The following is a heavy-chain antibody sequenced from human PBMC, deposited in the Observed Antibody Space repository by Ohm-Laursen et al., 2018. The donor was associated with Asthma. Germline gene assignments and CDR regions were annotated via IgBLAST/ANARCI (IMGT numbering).Heavy chain of an antibody. V-gene: IGHV3-21*01. CDR3: ARDDYYDSSGKVDY. D-gene: IGHD3-22*01. J-gene: IGHJ4*02. CDR1: GFTFSSYS. Sequence: SLRLSCTAFGFTFSSYSMNWVRQAPGKGLEWVSSISSSSSYIYYADSVKGRFTISRDNAKNSLYLQMNSLRAEDTAVYYCARDDYYDSSGKVDYWGQGTLVTVSS. CDR2: ISSSSSYI.